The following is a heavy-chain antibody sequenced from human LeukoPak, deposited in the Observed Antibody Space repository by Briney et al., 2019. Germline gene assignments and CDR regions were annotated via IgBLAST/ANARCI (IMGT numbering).Heavy chain of an antibody. D-gene: IGHD3-22*01. CDR1: GYTFTSYG. Sequence: ASVKVSCKASGYTFTSYGISWVRQAPGQGLEWMGWISAYNGNTNYAQKLQGRVTMTTDTSMSTAYMELRSLRSDDTAVYYCARGSQYYDSSGYNYFDYWGQGTLVTVSS. J-gene: IGHJ4*02. CDR2: ISAYNGNT. CDR3: ARGSQYYDSSGYNYFDY. V-gene: IGHV1-18*01.